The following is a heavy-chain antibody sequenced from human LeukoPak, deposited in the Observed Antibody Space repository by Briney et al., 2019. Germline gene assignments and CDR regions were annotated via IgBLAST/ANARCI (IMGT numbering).Heavy chain of an antibody. J-gene: IGHJ4*02. CDR3: ARTGVWFRELSHLPD. Sequence: ASVKVSCKASGYTFIGYYIHWVRQAPGQGLGWMGWINPNSGDTNYAQKFQGRVTMTRDTSISTAYMGLSSLISDDTAFYYCARTGVWFRELSHLPDWGQGTLVTVSS. V-gene: IGHV1-2*02. CDR2: INPNSGDT. D-gene: IGHD3-10*01. CDR1: GYTFIGYY.